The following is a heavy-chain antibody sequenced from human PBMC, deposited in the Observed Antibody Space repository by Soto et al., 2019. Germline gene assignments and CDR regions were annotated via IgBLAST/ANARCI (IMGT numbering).Heavy chain of an antibody. D-gene: IGHD3-3*01. V-gene: IGHV3-53*01. Sequence: GGSLRLSCAASGFTVSSNYMSWVRQAPGKGLEGVSVIYSGGSTYYEESAKGRFTISIDNSKNTLYLQMNSLRSEDTAVYYCARYGNYDSYYFDYWGQGTLVTVSS. CDR1: GFTVSSNY. CDR2: IYSGGST. J-gene: IGHJ4*02. CDR3: ARYGNYDSYYFDY.